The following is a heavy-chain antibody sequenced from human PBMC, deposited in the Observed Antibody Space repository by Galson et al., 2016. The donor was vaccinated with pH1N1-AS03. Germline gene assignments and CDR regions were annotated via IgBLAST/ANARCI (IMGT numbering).Heavy chain of an antibody. J-gene: IGHJ4*02. D-gene: IGHD3-22*01. Sequence: ETLSLTCTVSGGSISSYYWSWIRQPAGKGLEWIGRIYTIGSTNYNPSLKTRVTISLDTSKNQFSLKLSSVTAADTAVYYCARMRVVAASDTSGYYYFDFWGQGALVTVSS. V-gene: IGHV4-4*07. CDR1: GGSISSYY. CDR2: IYTIGST. CDR3: ARMRVVAASDTSGYYYFDF.